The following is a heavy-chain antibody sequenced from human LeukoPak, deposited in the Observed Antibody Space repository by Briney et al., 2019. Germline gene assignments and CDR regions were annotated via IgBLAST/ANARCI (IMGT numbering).Heavy chain of an antibody. J-gene: IGHJ4*02. CDR3: ARGATWNDVNY. CDR1: GFTFSSYW. V-gene: IGHV3-74*01. D-gene: IGHD1-1*01. Sequence: QPGGSLRLSCAASGFTFSSYWMHWVRQAPGKGLVWVSRINSDGSSTSYADSVKGRLTISRDNAKNTLYLQMNSLRAEDTAVYYCARGATWNDVNYWGQGTLVTVSS. CDR2: INSDGSST.